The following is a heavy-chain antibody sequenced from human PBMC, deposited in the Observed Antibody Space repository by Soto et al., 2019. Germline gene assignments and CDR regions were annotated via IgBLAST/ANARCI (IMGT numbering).Heavy chain of an antibody. Sequence: GGSLRLSCAVSGFTVSNNYMSWVRQAPGKGLEGVSVIYSGGYTAYADSVKGRFTISRDNAKNSLYLQMNSLRAEDTAVYYCARLAAYYYGSGSYADYWGQGTLVTVSS. J-gene: IGHJ4*02. D-gene: IGHD3-10*01. CDR1: GFTVSNNY. CDR2: IYSGGYT. V-gene: IGHV3-53*01. CDR3: ARLAAYYYGSGSYADY.